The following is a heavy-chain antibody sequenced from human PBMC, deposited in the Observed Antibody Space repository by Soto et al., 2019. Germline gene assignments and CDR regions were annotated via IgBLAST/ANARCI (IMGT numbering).Heavy chain of an antibody. J-gene: IGHJ4*02. V-gene: IGHV1-46*01. CDR2: INPSGGST. CDR3: AGAGYSSWWYGVESNY. CDR1: GYTFTSYD. D-gene: IGHD6-13*01. Sequence: QVPLVQSGAEVKKPGASVKVSCKASGYTFTSYDMHWVRQAPGQGLERLGIINPSGGSTSYALKYQGRVNMTRDTSTRTVYMELSRQRSEDMDVYYCAGAGYSSWWYGVESNYCGQGTLVTVSS.